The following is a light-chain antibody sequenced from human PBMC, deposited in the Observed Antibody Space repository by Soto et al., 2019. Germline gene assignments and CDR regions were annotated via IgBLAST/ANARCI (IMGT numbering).Light chain of an antibody. CDR2: DSN. CDR3: GTWDNSLSAVV. Sequence: QSVLTQPPSVSAAPGQKVTISCSGSSSNIGNNYVSWYQQLPGTAPKLLIYDSNKRPSGIPDRFSGSKSGTSATLGITGLQTGDEADYYCGTWDNSLSAVVFGGGTKDTVL. V-gene: IGLV1-51*01. CDR1: SSNIGNNY. J-gene: IGLJ2*01.